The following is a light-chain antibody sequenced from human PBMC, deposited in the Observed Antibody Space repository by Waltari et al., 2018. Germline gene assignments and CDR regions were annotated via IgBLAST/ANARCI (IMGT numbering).Light chain of an antibody. V-gene: IGLV1-44*01. J-gene: IGLJ1*01. CDR2: SNN. Sequence: QSVLTQPPSASGTPGQRVTISCSGSSSNIGSNTVNWYQQRPGTAPKPLAYSNNHGPSGVPDRFSGSKSGTSASLAISGLQPEDEADYYCAAWDDSLNGSSYVFGTGTRVTVL. CDR1: SSNIGSNT. CDR3: AAWDDSLNGSSYV.